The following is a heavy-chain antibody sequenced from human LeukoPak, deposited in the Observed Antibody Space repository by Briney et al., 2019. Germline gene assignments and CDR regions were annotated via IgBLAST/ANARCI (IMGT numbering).Heavy chain of an antibody. D-gene: IGHD6-19*01. Sequence: ASVTVSCKASGYTFTSYGISWVRQAPGQGLEWMGWISAYNGNTNYAQKLQGRVTMTTDTSTSTAYMELRSLRSDDTAVYYCARDREHSSGWFNYYYGMDVWGRGTTVTVSS. CDR3: ARDREHSSGWFNYYYGMDV. CDR1: GYTFTSYG. CDR2: ISAYNGNT. V-gene: IGHV1-18*01. J-gene: IGHJ6*02.